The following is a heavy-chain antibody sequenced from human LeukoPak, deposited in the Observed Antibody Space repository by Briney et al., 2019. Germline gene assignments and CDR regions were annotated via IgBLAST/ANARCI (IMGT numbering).Heavy chain of an antibody. D-gene: IGHD3-10*01. Sequence: PGGSLRLSCAASGFTFSSYGMHWVRQAPGKGLEWVAVISYDGSNKYYADSVKGRFTISRVNSKNTLYLQMNSLRAEDTAVYYCAKDQITMVRGSGYFDYWGQGTLVTVSS. V-gene: IGHV3-30*18. J-gene: IGHJ4*02. CDR3: AKDQITMVRGSGYFDY. CDR2: ISYDGSNK. CDR1: GFTFSSYG.